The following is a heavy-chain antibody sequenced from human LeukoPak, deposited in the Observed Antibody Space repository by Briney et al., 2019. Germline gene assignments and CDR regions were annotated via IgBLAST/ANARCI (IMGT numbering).Heavy chain of an antibody. CDR1: GFTFDDYA. Sequence: GGSLRLSCAASGFTFDDYAMHWVRQAPGKGLEWVSGISWNSGSIGYADPVKGRFTISRDNAKNSLYLQMNSLRAEDTALYYCAKDSWYYDSGPFDPWGQGTLVTVSS. J-gene: IGHJ5*02. D-gene: IGHD3-22*01. CDR3: AKDSWYYDSGPFDP. CDR2: ISWNSGSI. V-gene: IGHV3-9*01.